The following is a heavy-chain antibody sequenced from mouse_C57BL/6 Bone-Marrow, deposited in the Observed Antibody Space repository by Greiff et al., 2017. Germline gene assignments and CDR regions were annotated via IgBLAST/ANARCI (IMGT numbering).Heavy chain of an antibody. CDR2: IDPSDSET. Sequence: QVQLKQPGAELVRPGSSVKLSCKASGYTFTSYWMHWVKQRPIQGLEWIGNIDPSDSETHYNQKFKDKATLTVDKSSSTAYMQLSSLTSEDSAVYYCARGDGYYGAYWGQGTLVTVSA. V-gene: IGHV1-52*01. D-gene: IGHD2-3*01. J-gene: IGHJ3*01. CDR3: ARGDGYYGAY. CDR1: GYTFTSYW.